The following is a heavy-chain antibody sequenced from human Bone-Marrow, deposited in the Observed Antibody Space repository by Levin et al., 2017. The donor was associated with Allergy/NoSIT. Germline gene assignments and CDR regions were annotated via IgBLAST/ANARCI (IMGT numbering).Heavy chain of an antibody. Sequence: GESLKISCAASGFTFRASNMNWVRQSPGKGLEWVAYISSSGDSVHYADYVKGRFTISRDNAQSSLYLQMNSLRTEDTAVYFCVRPLRFGGQGTLVTVSS. V-gene: IGHV3-48*01. CDR2: ISSSGDSV. CDR1: GFTFRASN. CDR3: VRPLRF. J-gene: IGHJ4*02.